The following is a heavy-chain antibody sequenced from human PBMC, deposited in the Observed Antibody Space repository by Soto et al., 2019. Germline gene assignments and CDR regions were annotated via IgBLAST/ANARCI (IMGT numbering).Heavy chain of an antibody. CDR3: TPLAVKNVSCWYDFSD. CDR1: GFTISNVW. D-gene: IGHD3-3*01. J-gene: IGHJ4*02. V-gene: IGHV3-15*07. Sequence: EAQLVESGGGLVKPGGSLRLSCAASGFTISNVWMHWVRQAPGKGLEWVGRIKSKIDGKTTDYAAPVKSRFSISRDESINTLYLQMISLKTEYTDVYYCTPLAVKNVSCWYDFSDWGQGTLVTVSS. CDR2: IKSKIDGKTT.